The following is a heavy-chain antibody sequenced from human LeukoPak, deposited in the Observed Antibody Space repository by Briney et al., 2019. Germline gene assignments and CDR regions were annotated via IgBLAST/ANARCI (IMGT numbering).Heavy chain of an antibody. V-gene: IGHV3-30-3*01. D-gene: IGHD6-19*01. J-gene: IGHJ4*02. Sequence: PGRSLRLSCAASGFTFSSYAMHWVRQAPGKGLDWVAVISYDGSIRYYADSVKGRFTISRDNSKNTLYLQMNSLRADDTAVYYCARDLSGWASMYSYFDYWGQGTLVTVSS. CDR3: ARDLSGWASMYSYFDY. CDR2: ISYDGSIR. CDR1: GFTFSSYA.